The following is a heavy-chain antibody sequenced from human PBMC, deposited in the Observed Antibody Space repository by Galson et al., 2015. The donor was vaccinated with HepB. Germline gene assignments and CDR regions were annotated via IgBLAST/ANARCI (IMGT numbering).Heavy chain of an antibody. J-gene: IGHJ6*02. CDR2: IDSGART. Sequence: SLRLSCAASEFTVSTNYMNWVRQAPGKGLEWVSLIDSGARTYYAASVKGRFTIFRDNSKNTLYLHMNSLRAEDTAGYYCAREGAGGGMGVWGQGTTVTVSS. CDR3: AREGAGGGMGV. V-gene: IGHV3-53*01. CDR1: EFTVSTNY. D-gene: IGHD3-16*01.